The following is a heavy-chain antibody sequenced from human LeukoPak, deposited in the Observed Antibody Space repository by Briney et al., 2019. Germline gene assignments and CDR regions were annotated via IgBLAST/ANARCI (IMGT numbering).Heavy chain of an antibody. J-gene: IGHJ6*02. D-gene: IGHD3-3*01. V-gene: IGHV1-18*01. Sequence: ASVKVSCKASGYTFTRYGISWVRQAPGQGLEWMGWISAYNGNTNYAQKLQGRVTMTTDTSTSTAYMELRSLRSDDTAVYYCARDPCEEQVFRFLEWPDYYYYGMDVWGQGTTVTVSS. CDR3: ARDPCEEQVFRFLEWPDYYYYGMDV. CDR2: ISAYNGNT. CDR1: GYTFTRYG.